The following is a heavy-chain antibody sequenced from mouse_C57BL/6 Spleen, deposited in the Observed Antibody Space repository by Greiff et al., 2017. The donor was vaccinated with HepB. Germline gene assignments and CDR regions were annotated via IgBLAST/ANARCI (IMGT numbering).Heavy chain of an antibody. CDR2: ISYDGSN. CDR3: ARDLYDYDNAMDY. J-gene: IGHJ4*01. D-gene: IGHD2-4*01. Sequence: EVQLVESGPGLVKPSQSLSLTCSVTGYSITSGYYWNWIRQFPGNKLEWMGYISYDGSNNYNPSLKNRISITRDTSKNQFFLKLNSVTTEDTATYYCARDLYDYDNAMDYWGQGTSVTVSS. V-gene: IGHV3-6*01. CDR1: GYSITSGYY.